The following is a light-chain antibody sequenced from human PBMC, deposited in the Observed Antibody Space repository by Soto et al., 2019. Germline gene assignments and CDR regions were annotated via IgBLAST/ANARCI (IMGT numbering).Light chain of an antibody. CDR2: KAS. CDR3: QQYNDYST. J-gene: IGKJ4*01. Sequence: DIQVTQSPSILSASVGDRVTITCRASQIIGTWLAWYQQKPGEAPKLLIYKASILGSGVPSRFSGSGSGTEFTLTITSLQPDDFAPYYCQQYNDYSTFGGGTKVEIK. CDR1: QIIGTW. V-gene: IGKV1-5*03.